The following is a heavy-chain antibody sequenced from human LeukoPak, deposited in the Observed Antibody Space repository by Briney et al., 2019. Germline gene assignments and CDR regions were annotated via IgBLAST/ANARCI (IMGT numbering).Heavy chain of an antibody. CDR3: ARELWFANAPGSWLDP. J-gene: IGHJ5*02. D-gene: IGHD3-10*01. V-gene: IGHV4-30-2*01. CDR2: IFHTGRT. Sequence: SETLSLTCVVSGDSISSGAYSWSWIRQPPGKGLEWIGYIFHTGRTSYNPSLKSRLTISVDNSKNQFSLRLSSVTAADTAVYYCARELWFANAPGSWLDPWGQGTLVTVSS. CDR1: GDSISSGAYS.